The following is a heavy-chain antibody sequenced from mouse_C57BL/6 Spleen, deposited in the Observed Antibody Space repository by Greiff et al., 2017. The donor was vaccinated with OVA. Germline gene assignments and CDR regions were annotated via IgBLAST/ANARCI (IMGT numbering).Heavy chain of an antibody. CDR2: IYPGDGDT. J-gene: IGHJ4*01. D-gene: IGHD3-2*02. CDR1: GYAFSSSW. Sequence: VQLQESGPELVKPGASVKISCKASGYAFSSSWMNWVKQRPGKGLEWIGRIYPGDGDTNYNGKFKGKATLTADKSSSTAYMQLSSLTSEDSAVYFCARYQDSSGYDYAMDYWGQGTSVTVSS. CDR3: ARYQDSSGYDYAMDY. V-gene: IGHV1-82*01.